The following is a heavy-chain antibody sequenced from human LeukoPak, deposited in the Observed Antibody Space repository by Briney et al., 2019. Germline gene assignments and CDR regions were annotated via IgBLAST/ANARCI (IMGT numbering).Heavy chain of an antibody. CDR3: VKDGSGSYYTYYFDY. D-gene: IGHD3-10*01. V-gene: IGHV3-23*01. Sequence: GGSLRLSCAASGFTFSSYAMSWVRQAPGKGLEWVSAISGSARRTYYADSVKGRFTISRDNSKNTLYLQMSSLRAEDTAVYYCVKDGSGSYYTYYFDYWGQGTLVTVSS. J-gene: IGHJ4*02. CDR1: GFTFSSYA. CDR2: ISGSARRT.